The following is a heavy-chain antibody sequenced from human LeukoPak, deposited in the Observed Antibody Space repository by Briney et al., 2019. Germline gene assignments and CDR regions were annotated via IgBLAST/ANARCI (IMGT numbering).Heavy chain of an antibody. V-gene: IGHV4-30-2*01. D-gene: IGHD2-21*02. CDR1: GGSISSGGYS. J-gene: IGHJ4*02. CDR3: ARGDYYGPYYFDY. Sequence: TLSLTCAVSGGSISSGGYSWSWIRQPPGKGLEWIGYIYHSGSTYYNPSLKSRVTISVDRSKNQFSLKLSSVTAADTAVYYCARGDYYGPYYFDYWGQGTLVTVSS. CDR2: IYHSGST.